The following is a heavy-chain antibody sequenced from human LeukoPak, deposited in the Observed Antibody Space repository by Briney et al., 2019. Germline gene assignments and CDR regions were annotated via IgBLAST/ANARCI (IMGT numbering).Heavy chain of an antibody. CDR1: GFTFSDYH. Sequence: PGGSLRLSCAASGFTFSDYHMSWIRQAPGKGLEWASYISRSGSTIYNADSVKGRFTISRDNAKNSLYPQMNSLRAEDTAVYYCARSSSSSEVYWFDPWGQGTLVTVSS. J-gene: IGHJ5*02. V-gene: IGHV3-11*01. CDR2: ISRSGSTI. D-gene: IGHD6-13*01. CDR3: ARSSSSSEVYWFDP.